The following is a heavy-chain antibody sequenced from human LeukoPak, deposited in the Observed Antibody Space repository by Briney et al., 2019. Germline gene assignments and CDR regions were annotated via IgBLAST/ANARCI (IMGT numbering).Heavy chain of an antibody. D-gene: IGHD1-26*01. CDR1: GFTFSDAW. CDR3: AREAGAMAAFDI. CDR2: IKSKTDGGTT. Sequence: GGSLRLSCAASGFTFSDAWMSWVRQAPGKGLEWVGRIKSKTDGGTTDYAAPVKGRFTISRDNSKNTLYLQMNGLRAEDTAVYYCAREAGAMAAFDIWGQGTMVTVSS. J-gene: IGHJ3*02. V-gene: IGHV3-15*01.